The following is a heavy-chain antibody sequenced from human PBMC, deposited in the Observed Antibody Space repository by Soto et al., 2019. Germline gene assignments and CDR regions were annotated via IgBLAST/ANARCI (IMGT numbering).Heavy chain of an antibody. CDR2: ISAYNGNT. J-gene: IGHJ3*02. CDR1: GYTFTSYG. D-gene: IGHD2-2*01. Sequence: ASVKVSCKASGYTFTSYGISLVRQAPGQGLEWMGWISAYNGNTNYAQKLQGRVTMTTDTSTSTAYMELRSLRSDDTAVYYCASEYCSSTSCYSNAFDIWGQGTMVTVSS. V-gene: IGHV1-18*01. CDR3: ASEYCSSTSCYSNAFDI.